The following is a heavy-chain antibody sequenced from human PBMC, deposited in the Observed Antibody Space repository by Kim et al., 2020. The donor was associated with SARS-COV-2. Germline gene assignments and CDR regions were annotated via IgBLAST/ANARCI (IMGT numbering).Heavy chain of an antibody. Sequence: GGSLRLSCAASGFTFSSYGMHWVRQAPGKGLEWVAVIWYDGSNKYYADSVKGRFTISRDNSKNTLYLQMNSLRAEDTAVYYCAREAKLHDAFDIWGQGTMVIVSS. CDR1: GFTFSSYG. J-gene: IGHJ3*02. D-gene: IGHD3-10*01. V-gene: IGHV3-33*01. CDR2: IWYDGSNK. CDR3: AREAKLHDAFDI.